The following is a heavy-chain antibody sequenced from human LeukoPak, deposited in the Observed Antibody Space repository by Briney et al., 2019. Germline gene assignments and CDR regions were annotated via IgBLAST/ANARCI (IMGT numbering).Heavy chain of an antibody. J-gene: IGHJ4*02. CDR2: IIPILGIA. CDR3: ARVLYDSSGYQRYYFDY. V-gene: IGHV1-69*04. CDR1: GGTFSSYA. Sequence: ASVKVSCKASGGTFSSYAISWVRQAPGQGLEWMGRIIPILGIANYAQKFQGRVTITADKSTSTAYMELSSLRSEDTAVYYCARVLYDSSGYQRYYFDYWGQGTLVIVSS. D-gene: IGHD3-22*01.